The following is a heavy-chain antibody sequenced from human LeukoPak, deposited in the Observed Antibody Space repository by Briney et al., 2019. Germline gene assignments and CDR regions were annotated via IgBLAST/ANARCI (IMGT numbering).Heavy chain of an antibody. V-gene: IGHV3-23*01. CDR1: GFTFTNYA. CDR2: MSGRGVST. CDR3: AKDCNGGNCYIDH. D-gene: IGHD2-15*01. J-gene: IGHJ4*02. Sequence: GGSLRLSCAASGFTFTNYAMSWVRQAPGKGLEWVSGMSGRGVSTYYADSVKGRFTISSDNPKNTLYLQMNSLRAEDTAIYYCAKDCNGGNCYIDHWGQGTLVTVAS.